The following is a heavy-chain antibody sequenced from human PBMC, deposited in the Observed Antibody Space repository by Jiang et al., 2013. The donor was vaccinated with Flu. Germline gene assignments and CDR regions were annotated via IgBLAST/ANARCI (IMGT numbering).Heavy chain of an antibody. V-gene: IGHV3-23*01. Sequence: QLLESGGGLVQPGGSLRLSCAASGFTFSSFRMNWVRQAPGKGLEWVSTISGDGVTTLYTASVKGRFTISRDNSKNTVSLQMNSLRAEDTAIYYCARDPPDDRGYDVDFDSWGQGTLVTVSS. CDR1: GFTFSSFR. CDR3: ARDPPDDRGYDVDFDS. CDR2: ISGDGVTT. J-gene: IGHJ4*02. D-gene: IGHD5-12*01.